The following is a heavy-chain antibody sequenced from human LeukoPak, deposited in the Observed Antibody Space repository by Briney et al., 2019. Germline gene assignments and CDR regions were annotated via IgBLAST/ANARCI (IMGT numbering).Heavy chain of an antibody. J-gene: IGHJ5*02. CDR1: GGSISSGSYY. V-gene: IGHV4-61*02. CDR3: ARLQLWLRNWFDP. CDR2: IYTSGSA. D-gene: IGHD5-18*01. Sequence: SQTLSLTCTVSGGSISSGSYYWSWTRQPAGKGLEWIGRIYTSGSANYNPSLKSRVTISVDTSKNQFSLKLSSVTAADTAVYYCARLQLWLRNWFDPWGQGTLVTVSS.